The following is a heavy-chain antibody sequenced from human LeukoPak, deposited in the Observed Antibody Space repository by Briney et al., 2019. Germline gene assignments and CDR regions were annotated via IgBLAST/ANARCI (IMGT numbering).Heavy chain of an antibody. J-gene: IGHJ4*02. CDR2: MSAYTGDT. CDR1: GYTFTTYG. D-gene: IGHD2-21*02. Sequence: EASVKVSCNPSGYTFTTYGISWVRQAPGQGLEWMGWMSAYTGDTKYAQRFQGRVTMTRGTSTSTAYMELRNLRSDDTAVYYCARGGGYCGGDCFPYWGQGTLVTVSS. V-gene: IGHV1-18*01. CDR3: ARGGGYCGGDCFPY.